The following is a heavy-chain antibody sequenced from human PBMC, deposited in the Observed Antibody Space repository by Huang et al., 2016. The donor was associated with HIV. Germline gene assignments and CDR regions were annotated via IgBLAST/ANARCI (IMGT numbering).Heavy chain of an antibody. Sequence: QVQLQESGPGLVKPSETLSLTCSVSGGSISSHYWSWIRQPPGKGLEWIGSIYYSGVSNYSPSPKSRVFISVDTSRNQFALKLSSVTAADTAVYYCARDRRHCSGGSCYYSDYWGHGTLVTVSS. V-gene: IGHV4-59*11. CDR3: ARDRRHCSGGSCYYSDY. J-gene: IGHJ4*01. D-gene: IGHD2-15*01. CDR1: GGSISSHY. CDR2: IYYSGVS.